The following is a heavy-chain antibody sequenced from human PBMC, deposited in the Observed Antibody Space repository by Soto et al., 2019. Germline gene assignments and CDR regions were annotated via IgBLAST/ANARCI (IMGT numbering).Heavy chain of an antibody. V-gene: IGHV3-23*01. CDR1: GFPSRNYA. CDR2: ISDSDT. J-gene: IGHJ1*01. Sequence: GGSLRLSCAASGFPSRNYAMSWIRQAPGKGLEWVSGISDSDTRYADSVKGRFTISRDNAKNTLYLQMNILRVEDTALYYCAKEGLQSLFHFEQWGQGTLVTVSS. CDR3: AKEGLQSLFHFEQ. D-gene: IGHD2-21*02.